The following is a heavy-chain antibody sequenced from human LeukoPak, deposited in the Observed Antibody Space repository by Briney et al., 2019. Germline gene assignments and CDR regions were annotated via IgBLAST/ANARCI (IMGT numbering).Heavy chain of an antibody. Sequence: SETLSLTCTVSGGSISSYYWSWIRQPPGKGLEWIGYIYYSGSTNYNPSLKSRVTISVDTSKNQFSLKLSSVTAADTAVYYCARGLPYYYYYYGMDVWGQGTTVTVSS. CDR3: ARGLPYYYYYYGMDV. J-gene: IGHJ6*02. CDR1: GGSISSYY. CDR2: IYYSGST. V-gene: IGHV4-59*12.